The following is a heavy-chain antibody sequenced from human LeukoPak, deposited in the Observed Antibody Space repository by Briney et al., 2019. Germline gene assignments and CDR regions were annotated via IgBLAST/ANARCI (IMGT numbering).Heavy chain of an antibody. D-gene: IGHD2-2*01. V-gene: IGHV4-30-4*08. CDR2: IYYSGST. CDR1: GGSISSGDYY. Sequence: PSQTLSLTCTVSGGSISSGDYYWSWIRQPPGKGLEWIGYIYYSGSTNFNPSLRSRITMSVDTSKSHFSLNLSSVTAEDTAVYYCAKVEGFYCSSTRCPLEHWGQGTLVTVSS. J-gene: IGHJ1*01. CDR3: AKVEGFYCSSTRCPLEH.